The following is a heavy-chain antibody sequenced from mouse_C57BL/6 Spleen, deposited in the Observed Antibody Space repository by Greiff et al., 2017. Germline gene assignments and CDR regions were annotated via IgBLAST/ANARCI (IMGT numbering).Heavy chain of an antibody. CDR1: GYTFTSYW. CDR2: IYPGSGST. J-gene: IGHJ4*01. D-gene: IGHD2-5*01. CDR3: ARQGTYYSNYGNAMDD. Sequence: VQLQQPGAELVKPGASVKMSCKASGYTFTSYWITWVKQRPGQGLEWIGDIYPGSGSTNYNEKFKSKATLTVDTSSSTAYMQLSSLTSEDSAVYYCARQGTYYSNYGNAMDDWGQGTSVTVSS. V-gene: IGHV1-55*01.